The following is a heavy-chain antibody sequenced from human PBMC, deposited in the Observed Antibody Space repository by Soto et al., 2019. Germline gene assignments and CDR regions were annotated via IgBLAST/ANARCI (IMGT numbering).Heavy chain of an antibody. V-gene: IGHV4-39*01. D-gene: IGHD1-26*01. J-gene: IGHJ5*02. Sequence: SETLSLTCTVSGGSISSSSYYWGWIRQPPGKGLEWIGSIYYSGSTYYNPSLKSRVTISVDTSKNQFSLRLSSDTDADTAVYSCVGGLGAHHGINWFDPWGQETMVRVSS. CDR2: IYYSGST. CDR3: VGGLGAHHGINWFDP. CDR1: GGSISSSSYY.